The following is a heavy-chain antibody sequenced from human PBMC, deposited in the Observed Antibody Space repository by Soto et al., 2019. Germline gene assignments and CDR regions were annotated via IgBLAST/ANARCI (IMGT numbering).Heavy chain of an antibody. V-gene: IGHV4-61*01. J-gene: IGHJ4*02. CDR1: GGSVSSGSYY. CDR3: ARVGYEWGTVY. CDR2: IYYSGST. D-gene: IGHD5-12*01. Sequence: QVQLQESGPGLVKPSETLSLTCTVSGGSVSSGSYYWSWIRQPPGKGLEWIGYIYYSGSTNYNPSLQSRVTIAVDTSTKQFSLKLSSVTAADTAVYDCARVGYEWGTVYWGQGTLVTVSS.